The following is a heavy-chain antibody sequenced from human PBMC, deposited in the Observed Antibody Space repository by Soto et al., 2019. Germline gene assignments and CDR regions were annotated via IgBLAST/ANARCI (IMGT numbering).Heavy chain of an antibody. CDR2: INPNSGGT. CDR1: GYTFTGYY. Sequence: ASVKVSCKASGYTFTGYYMHWVRQAPGQGLEWMGWINPNSGGTNYAQKFQGWVTMTRDTSISTAYMELSRLRSDDTAVYYCARDSAADISVGAKVPDAFDIWGQGTMVTVSS. J-gene: IGHJ3*02. CDR3: ARDSAADISVGAKVPDAFDI. D-gene: IGHD1-26*01. V-gene: IGHV1-2*04.